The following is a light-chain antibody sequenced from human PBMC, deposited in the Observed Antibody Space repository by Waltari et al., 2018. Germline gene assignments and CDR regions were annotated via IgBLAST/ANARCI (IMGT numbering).Light chain of an antibody. Sequence: EIVLTQSPATLSLSPGERATLSCRASQSVSSYLGWYQQKPGQAPRLLIYDASNRATGIPARFSGSGSGTDFTLTISSLEFEDFAVYYCQQRANWPLTFGGGIKVEIK. CDR2: DAS. J-gene: IGKJ4*01. CDR1: QSVSSY. CDR3: QQRANWPLT. V-gene: IGKV3-11*01.